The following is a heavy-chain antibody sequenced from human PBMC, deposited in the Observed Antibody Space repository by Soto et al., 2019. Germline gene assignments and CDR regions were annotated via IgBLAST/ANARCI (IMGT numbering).Heavy chain of an antibody. CDR2: ISTFNGNA. CDR1: GYTFSSNG. Sequence: QVQLVQSGAEVKKPGASVKVSCKASGYTFSSNGVSWVRQAPGQGLEWMGWISTFNGNAHYAQKFQGRVTMTTDTSTNTAYMELTSLSSDYTAVYYRASLHGYSSGWYDYWGQGTLVTVSS. J-gene: IGHJ4*02. CDR3: ASLHGYSSGWYDY. V-gene: IGHV1-18*04. D-gene: IGHD6-19*01.